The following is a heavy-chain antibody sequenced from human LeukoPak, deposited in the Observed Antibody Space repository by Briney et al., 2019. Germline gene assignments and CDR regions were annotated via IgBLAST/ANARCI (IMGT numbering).Heavy chain of an antibody. V-gene: IGHV3-30*18. D-gene: IGHD3-16*02. J-gene: IGHJ4*02. CDR2: ISYDGNTE. CDR3: AKDCLWGSYRYSGSDY. CDR1: GLIFSNYG. Sequence: GGSLRLSCAASGLIFSNYGMHWVRQAPGKGLQWVAFISYDGNTEYVGDSVQGRFTVSRDNSKNTLYLQMNSLRAEDTAVYYCAKDCLWGSYRYSGSDYWGQGTLVTVSS.